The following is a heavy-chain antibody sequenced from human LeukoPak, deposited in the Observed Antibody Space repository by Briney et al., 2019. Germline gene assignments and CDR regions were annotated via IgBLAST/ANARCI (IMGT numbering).Heavy chain of an antibody. CDR3: ATYTHWVAGDV. V-gene: IGHV3-7*01. CDR1: GFTFRTYW. J-gene: IGHJ6*02. CDR2: IKQDGSEK. D-gene: IGHD3-16*01. Sequence: GGSLRLSCAASGFTFRTYWMSWVRQAPGKGLEWVAKIKQDGSEKYYVDSVKGRFTISRDNARNSLYLQMSSLRPEDTAVYYCATYTHWVAGDVWGQGTTVTVSS.